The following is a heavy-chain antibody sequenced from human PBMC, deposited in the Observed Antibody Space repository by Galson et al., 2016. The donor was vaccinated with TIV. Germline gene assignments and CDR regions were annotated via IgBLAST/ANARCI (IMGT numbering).Heavy chain of an antibody. CDR1: GFNFTNYW. CDR3: ALVRGDS. Sequence: QSGAEVKKPGDSLKISCKASGFNFTNYWIGWVRQMPGKGLEWMAIIYPGDSHSTYSPSFHGQVTISVDKSLRTAFLQWNSLKASDSGMYYCALVRGDSWGQGTLVTVSS. J-gene: IGHJ4*02. D-gene: IGHD3-10*01. CDR2: IYPGDSHS. V-gene: IGHV5-51*03.